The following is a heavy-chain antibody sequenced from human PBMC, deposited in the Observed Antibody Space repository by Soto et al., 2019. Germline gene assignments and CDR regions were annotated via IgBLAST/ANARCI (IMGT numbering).Heavy chain of an antibody. CDR3: ASQDCSSSTDAAFLVNGYFEL. Sequence: QMQLQESGPGLVKPSGTLSLTCGVSGGSISSSKWWTWVRQPPGKGPEWIGEIYHSGSTNYNPSRTSRVTMSLDQSTNQSSLTLTAVTAADTAVYYCASQDCSSSTDAAFLVNGYFELWGRGILVTVSS. J-gene: IGHJ2*01. CDR2: IYHSGST. V-gene: IGHV4-4*02. D-gene: IGHD6-6*01. CDR1: GGSISSSKW.